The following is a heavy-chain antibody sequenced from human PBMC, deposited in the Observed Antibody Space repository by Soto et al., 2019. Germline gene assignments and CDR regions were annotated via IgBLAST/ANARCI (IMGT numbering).Heavy chain of an antibody. J-gene: IGHJ5*01. CDR3: ARGDSFTSSWYWFDS. CDR1: GYTFITYE. Sequence: QVQRVQSGVEVKKPGASVKVSCKTSGYTFITYEITWVRQAPGQGLEWMGWMNPRSGNTGYAQKFQGRVAMTRNTSVNTAYMELTNLTSEDTAVYYCARGDSFTSSWYWFDSWGQGTLVTVSS. D-gene: IGHD6-13*01. V-gene: IGHV1-8*01. CDR2: MNPRSGNT.